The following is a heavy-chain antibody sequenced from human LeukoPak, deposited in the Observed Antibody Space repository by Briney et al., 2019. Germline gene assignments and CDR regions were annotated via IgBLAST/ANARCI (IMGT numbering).Heavy chain of an antibody. CDR2: ISSSGSTI. V-gene: IGHV3-48*03. J-gene: IGHJ4*02. D-gene: IGHD3-3*01. Sequence: GGSLRLSCAASAFTFSSYEMNWVRQAPGKGLEWVSYISSSGSTIYYADSVKGRFTISRDYAKNSLYLQMNSLRAEDTAVYYCASSYYDFWSGYSLSYYFDYWGQRTLVTVSS. CDR3: ASSYYDFWSGYSLSYYFDY. CDR1: AFTFSSYE.